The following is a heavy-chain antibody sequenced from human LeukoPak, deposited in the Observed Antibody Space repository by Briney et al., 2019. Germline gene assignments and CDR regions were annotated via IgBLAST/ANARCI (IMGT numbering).Heavy chain of an antibody. CDR3: AKYAYGSGSYYYFDY. V-gene: IGHV3-23*01. Sequence: PGGSLRLSCAASGFTFSSYGMSWVRQAPGKGLEWVSAISGSGGSTYYADSVKGRFTISRDNSKNTLYLQMNSLRAEDTAVYYCAKYAYGSGSYYYFDYWGQGTLVTVSS. CDR2: ISGSGGST. J-gene: IGHJ4*02. CDR1: GFTFSSYG. D-gene: IGHD3-10*01.